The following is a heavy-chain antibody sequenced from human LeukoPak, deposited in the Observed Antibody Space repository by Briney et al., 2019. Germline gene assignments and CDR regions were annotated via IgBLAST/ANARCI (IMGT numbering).Heavy chain of an antibody. V-gene: IGHV3-23*01. CDR3: AKSSWNLFDY. J-gene: IGHJ4*02. CDR1: GFTFSSYA. Sequence: GGSLRLSCAASGFTFSSYAMSWVRQAPGKGREWVSAISGSGGSTYYADCVKGRFTISRDNSKNTLYLQMNSLRAEDTAVYYCAKSSWNLFDYWGQGTLVTVSS. D-gene: IGHD1-1*01. CDR2: ISGSGGST.